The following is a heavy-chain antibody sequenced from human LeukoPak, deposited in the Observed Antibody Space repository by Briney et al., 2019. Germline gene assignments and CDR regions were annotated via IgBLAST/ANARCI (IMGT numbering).Heavy chain of an antibody. D-gene: IGHD6-13*01. CDR1: GYTLTGYY. V-gene: IGHV1-2*02. CDR2: INPNSGGT. Sequence: ASVKVSCKASGYTLTGYYMHWVRQAPGQGLEWMGWINPNSGGTNYAQKFQGRVTMTRDTSTSTVYMELSSLRSEDTAVYYCAREGDVSSLTDYWGQGTLVTVSS. CDR3: AREGDVSSLTDY. J-gene: IGHJ4*02.